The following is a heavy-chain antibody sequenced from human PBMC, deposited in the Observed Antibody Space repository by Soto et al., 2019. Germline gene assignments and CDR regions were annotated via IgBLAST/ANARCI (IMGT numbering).Heavy chain of an antibody. J-gene: IGHJ6*02. V-gene: IGHV3-13*01. CDR1: GFTFSSYD. D-gene: IGHD6-13*01. Sequence: PGGSLRLSCAASGFTFSSYDMHWVRQATGKGLEWVSAIGTAGDTYYPGSVKGRFTISRENAKNSLYLQMNSLRAEDTAVYYCARASNLAAAGPPPSYYYYGMDVWGQGTTVTVSS. CDR3: ARASNLAAAGPPPSYYYYGMDV. CDR2: IGTAGDT.